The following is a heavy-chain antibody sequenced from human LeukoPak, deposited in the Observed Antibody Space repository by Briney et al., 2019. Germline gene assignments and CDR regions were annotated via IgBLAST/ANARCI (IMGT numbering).Heavy chain of an antibody. Sequence: SETLPLTCTVSGGSISSSPHFWGWTRQPPGKGLEWIGTIYHSGTTYYNPSLKSRVTISVDTSRNQFSLRLNSVTAADTAVYSCARQTTGSYQWTFDYWGQGTLVTVSS. V-gene: IGHV4-39*01. J-gene: IGHJ4*02. CDR3: ARQTTGSYQWTFDY. CDR2: IYHSGTT. D-gene: IGHD3-10*01. CDR1: GGSISSSPHF.